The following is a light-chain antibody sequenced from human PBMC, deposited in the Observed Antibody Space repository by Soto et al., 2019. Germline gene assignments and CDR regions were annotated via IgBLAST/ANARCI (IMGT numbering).Light chain of an antibody. CDR1: QSISSW. J-gene: IGKJ1*01. V-gene: IGKV1-5*01. CDR3: QQYGTYLWT. CDR2: DAS. Sequence: DIQMTQSPSTLSGSVGDIVTISCRASQSISSWLAWYQQKPGKAPKLMMYDASSLESGVPSRFSGSGSGTEFTLTISSLQPDDVATYYCQQYGTYLWTFGQGTKVDIK.